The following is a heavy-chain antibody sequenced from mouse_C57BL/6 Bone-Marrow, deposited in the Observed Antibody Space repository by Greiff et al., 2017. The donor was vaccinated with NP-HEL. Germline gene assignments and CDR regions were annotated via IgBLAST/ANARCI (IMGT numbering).Heavy chain of an antibody. CDR2: ISSGSSTI. CDR1: GFTFSDYG. V-gene: IGHV5-17*01. CDR3: ARHLYSNAMDY. J-gene: IGHJ4*01. Sequence: EVQLVESGGGLVKPGGSLKLSCAASGFTFSDYGMHWVRQAPEKGLEWVAYISSGSSTIYYADTVKGRFTLSRDNAKNTLFLQMTSLRSEETAMYYCARHLYSNAMDYWGQGTSVTVSA. D-gene: IGHD2-5*01.